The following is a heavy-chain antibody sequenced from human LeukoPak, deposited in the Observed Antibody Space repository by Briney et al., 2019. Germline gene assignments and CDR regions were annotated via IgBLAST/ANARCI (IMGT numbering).Heavy chain of an antibody. J-gene: IGHJ4*02. CDR1: GFTFSSYA. V-gene: IGHV3-23*01. CDR3: AKDRSCTNDICHGDFDY. CDR2: ISGSGGST. D-gene: IGHD2-8*01. Sequence: PGGSLRLSCAASGFTFSSYAVSWVRQAPGKGLEWVSSISGSGGSTYSADSVKGRFTISRDNSKNTLYLEMNSLRAEDTALYCCAKDRSCTNDICHGDFDYWGQGSLLTVSS.